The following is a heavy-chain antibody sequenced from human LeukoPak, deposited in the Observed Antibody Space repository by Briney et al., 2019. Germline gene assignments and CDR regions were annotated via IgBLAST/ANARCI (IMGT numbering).Heavy chain of an antibody. J-gene: IGHJ4*02. CDR1: GFTFSSYS. Sequence: GGSLRLSCAASGFTFSSYSMNWVRQAPGKRLEWVSYISSSGSTIYYADSVKGRFTISRDNAKNSLYLQMNSLRAEDTAVYYCAREPRHYDILTGPFDYWGQGTLVTVSS. D-gene: IGHD3-9*01. CDR3: AREPRHYDILTGPFDY. CDR2: ISSSGSTI. V-gene: IGHV3-48*04.